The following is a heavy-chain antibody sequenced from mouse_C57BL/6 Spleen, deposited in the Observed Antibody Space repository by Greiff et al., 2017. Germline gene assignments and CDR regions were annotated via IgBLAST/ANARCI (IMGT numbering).Heavy chain of an antibody. J-gene: IGHJ2*01. CDR2: IDPSDSYT. CDR1: GYTFTSYW. Sequence: QVQLQQPGAELVMPGASVKLSCKASGYTFTSYWMHWVKQRPGQGLEWIGEIDPSDSYTNYNQKFKGKSTLTVDKSSSTAYMPLRSLPSADSAVYYCAILSSMVASYGFDYWGQGTTLTVSS. D-gene: IGHD2-2*01. CDR3: AILSSMVASYGFDY. V-gene: IGHV1-69*01.